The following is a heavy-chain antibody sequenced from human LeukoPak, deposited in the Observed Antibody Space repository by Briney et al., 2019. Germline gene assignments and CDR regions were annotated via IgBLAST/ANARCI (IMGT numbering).Heavy chain of an antibody. V-gene: IGHV5-51*01. CDR2: IFPDDSDT. J-gene: IGHJ3*02. CDR1: GYSFPSYW. D-gene: IGHD6-13*01. CDR3: ARRVWQLDAFDI. Sequence: GESLKISCKGSGYSFPSYWIGWVRQMPGKGLEWMGIIFPDDSDTRYSPSFQGQVTISADKSSSTAYLQWSSLKASDTAMYYCARRVWQLDAFDIWGQGTMVTVSS.